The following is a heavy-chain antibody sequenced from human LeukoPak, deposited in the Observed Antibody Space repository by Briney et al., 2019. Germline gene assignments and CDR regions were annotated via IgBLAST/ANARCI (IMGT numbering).Heavy chain of an antibody. D-gene: IGHD3-22*01. V-gene: IGHV3-23*01. J-gene: IGHJ4*02. CDR1: GFTFSDYA. Sequence: QPGGSLRLSCAASGFTFSDYAMNWVRQAPGKGLEWVSTINYSGDSTYYADSVKGRFTNSRDNAKNTLYLQMNSLRAEDTAVYFCAKDATMIVVIGYFDYWGQGTLVTVSS. CDR2: INYSGDST. CDR3: AKDATMIVVIGYFDY.